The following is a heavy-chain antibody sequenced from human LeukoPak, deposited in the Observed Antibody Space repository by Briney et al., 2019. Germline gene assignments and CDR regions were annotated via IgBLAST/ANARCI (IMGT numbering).Heavy chain of an antibody. Sequence: GGSLRLSCAASGFTFSSYWMSWVRQAPGKGLEWVANIKQDGSEKYYVDSVKGRFTISRDNAKNSLYLQMNSLRAEDTAVYYCARGIVVVPAALSDPWGQGTLVTVSS. D-gene: IGHD2-2*01. J-gene: IGHJ5*02. CDR2: IKQDGSEK. CDR3: ARGIVVVPAALSDP. CDR1: GFTFSSYW. V-gene: IGHV3-7*03.